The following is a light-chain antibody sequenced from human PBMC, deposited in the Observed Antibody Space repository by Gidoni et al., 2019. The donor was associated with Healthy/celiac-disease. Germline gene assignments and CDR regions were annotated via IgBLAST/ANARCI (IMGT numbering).Light chain of an antibody. V-gene: IGKV1-5*03. CDR2: KAS. CDR3: QQYNSYWT. Sequence: IQMAPSPSTLSASVGDRVTITCQASQSISCWLAWYQQKPGKAPKLLTYKASSLESGVPSRFSGSGSGTEFTLTISSLQPDDFATYYCQQYNSYWTFGQGTKVEIK. CDR1: QSISCW. J-gene: IGKJ1*01.